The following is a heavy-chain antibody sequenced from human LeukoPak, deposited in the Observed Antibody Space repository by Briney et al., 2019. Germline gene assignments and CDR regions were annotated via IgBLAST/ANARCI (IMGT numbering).Heavy chain of an antibody. CDR1: GGTFSSYA. CDR3: GRPLQRGSWTQRALDY. V-gene: IGHV1-69*13. CDR2: IIPIFGTA. J-gene: IGHJ4*02. Sequence: ASVKVSCKASGGTFSSYAISWVRQAPGQGLEWMGGIIPIFGTANYAQKFQGRVTITADESTSTAYMELSSLRSEDTAVYYCGRPLQRGSWTQRALDYWGQGTLVTVSS. D-gene: IGHD3-10*01.